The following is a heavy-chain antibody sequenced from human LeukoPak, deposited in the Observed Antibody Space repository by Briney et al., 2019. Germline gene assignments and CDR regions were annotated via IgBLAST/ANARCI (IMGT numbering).Heavy chain of an antibody. CDR1: GFTFSSYA. CDR3: AKRGSRSSTWYYFDF. J-gene: IGHJ4*02. Sequence: GGSPRLSCAASGFTFSSYAITWVRQAPGKGLEWVSSINSGGTTYFADSVKGRFTISRDNSKNTAYLQMNSQRVEDTAAYYCAKRGSRSSTWYYFDFWGQGTLVTVSS. CDR2: INSGGTT. V-gene: IGHV3-23*01. D-gene: IGHD6-13*01.